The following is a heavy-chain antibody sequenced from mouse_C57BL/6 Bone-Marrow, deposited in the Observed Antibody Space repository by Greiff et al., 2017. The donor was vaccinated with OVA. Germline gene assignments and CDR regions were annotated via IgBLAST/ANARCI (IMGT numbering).Heavy chain of an antibody. CDR1: GFTFSSYA. Sequence: EVKLVESGGGLVKPGGSLKLSCAASGFTFSSYAMSWVRQTPEKRLEWVATISDGGSYTYYPDNVKGRFTISRDNAKNNLYLQMSHLKSEDTAMYYCARDRSDSSSYLWYFDVWGTGTTVTVSS. CDR3: ARDRSDSSSYLWYFDV. CDR2: ISDGGSYT. V-gene: IGHV5-4*01. D-gene: IGHD1-1*01. J-gene: IGHJ1*03.